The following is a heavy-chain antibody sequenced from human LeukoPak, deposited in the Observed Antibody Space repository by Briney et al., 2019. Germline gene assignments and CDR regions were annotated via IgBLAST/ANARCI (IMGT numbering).Heavy chain of an antibody. J-gene: IGHJ1*01. D-gene: IGHD3-22*01. CDR1: GYTFSSFW. Sequence: PGGSLRLSCAASGYTFSSFWILWVRQAPGKGLEWVARIDSDGSGTRYADSVKGRFTISRDNAKNTLYLQMNSLRAEDTAVYYCARVLSADSPGFQHWGQGTLVTVSS. V-gene: IGHV3-74*01. CDR2: IDSDGSGT. CDR3: ARVLSADSPGFQH.